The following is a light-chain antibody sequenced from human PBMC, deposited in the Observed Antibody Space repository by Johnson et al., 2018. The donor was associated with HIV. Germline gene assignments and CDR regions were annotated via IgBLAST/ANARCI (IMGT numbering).Light chain of an antibody. CDR2: ENN. V-gene: IGLV1-51*02. CDR1: SCDIANNY. J-gene: IGLJ1*01. CDR3: GTWDSSLSAYV. Sequence: QSVLTQPPSVSAAPGQKVTISCSGSSCDIANNYVSWYQQLPGTAPKLLIYENNKRPSGIPDRFSGSKSGTSATLGITGLQTGDEADYYCGTWDSSLSAYVFGTGTKVTVL.